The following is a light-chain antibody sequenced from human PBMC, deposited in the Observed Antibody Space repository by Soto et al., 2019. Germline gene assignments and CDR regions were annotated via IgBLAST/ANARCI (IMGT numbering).Light chain of an antibody. V-gene: IGKV3-11*01. CDR2: DAS. J-gene: IGKJ4*02. CDR3: QQRSNFLT. CDR1: QRVSSY. Sequence: EIVLTQSPATLSLSPGERATLSCRASQRVSSYLAWYQQKPGQAPRLLIYDASNRATGIPARFSGSGSGTDFTLTISSLESEDFAVYFCQQRSNFLTFGGGTKVEIK.